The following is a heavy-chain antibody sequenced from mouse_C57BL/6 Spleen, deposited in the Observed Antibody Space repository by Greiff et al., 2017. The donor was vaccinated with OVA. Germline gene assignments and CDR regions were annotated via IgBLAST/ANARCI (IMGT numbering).Heavy chain of an antibody. Sequence: VQLQQPGAELVKPGASVKLSCKASGYTFTSYWMHWVKQRPGQGLEWIGMIHPNSGSTNYNEKFKSKATLTVDKSSSTAYMQLSSLTSEDSAVYYCARYSPITYNSFDYWGQGTTLTVSS. D-gene: IGHD1-1*01. J-gene: IGHJ2*01. CDR1: GYTFTSYW. V-gene: IGHV1-64*01. CDR3: ARYSPITYNSFDY. CDR2: IHPNSGST.